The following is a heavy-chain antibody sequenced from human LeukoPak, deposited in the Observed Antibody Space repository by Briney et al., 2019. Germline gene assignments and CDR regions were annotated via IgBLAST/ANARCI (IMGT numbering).Heavy chain of an antibody. D-gene: IGHD1-26*01. J-gene: IGHJ4*02. CDR1: GGSMSPYF. CDR2: IYPSGNT. Sequence: SETLSLTCTASGGSMSPYFWSWIRQPAGKGLEWIGRIYPSGNTNYNPSLKSRVTMSVDTSKNQFSLMLSSVTAADTAVYYCARVWDTNFDYWGQGTLVTVSS. V-gene: IGHV4-4*07. CDR3: ARVWDTNFDY.